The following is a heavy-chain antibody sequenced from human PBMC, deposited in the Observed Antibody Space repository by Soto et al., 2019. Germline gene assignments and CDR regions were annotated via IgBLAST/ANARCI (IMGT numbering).Heavy chain of an antibody. CDR1: GFTFSSYA. D-gene: IGHD6-19*01. CDR3: AKNLAVGDPYFDY. J-gene: IGHJ4*02. V-gene: IGHV3-23*01. Sequence: EVQLMESGGGLVQPGGSLRLSCAASGFTFSSYAMSWVRQSPGKGLEWVSAISGSGGSTYYADSVKGRFTISRDNSKNTLYLQLNSLRAEDTAVYYCAKNLAVGDPYFDYWGQGALVTVSS. CDR2: ISGSGGST.